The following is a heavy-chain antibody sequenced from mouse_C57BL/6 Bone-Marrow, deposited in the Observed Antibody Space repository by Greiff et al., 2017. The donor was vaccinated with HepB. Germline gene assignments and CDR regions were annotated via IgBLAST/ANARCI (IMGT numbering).Heavy chain of an antibody. CDR1: GFSFNTYA. D-gene: IGHD1-1*01. Sequence: EVKLVESGGGLVQPKGSLKLSCAASGFSFNTYAMNWVRQAPGKGLEWVARIRSKSNNYATYYADSVKDRFTISRDDSESMLYLQMNNLKTEDTAMYYCVRHPVVAGFDVWGTGTTVTVSS. J-gene: IGHJ1*03. CDR2: IRSKSNNYAT. CDR3: VRHPVVAGFDV. V-gene: IGHV10-1*01.